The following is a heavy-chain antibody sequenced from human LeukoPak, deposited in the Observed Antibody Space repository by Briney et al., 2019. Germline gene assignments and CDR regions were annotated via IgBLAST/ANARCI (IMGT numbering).Heavy chain of an antibody. Sequence: SGTLSLTCSVSGDSITSTSYYWAWIRQPPGKGLEWIGSTYHTGNTYYSPSLKSRVAMHVHTSKNQFSLKMNSVTGADTAVYYCARHRQWLIGNWRDPWGQGTLVTVSS. V-gene: IGHV4-39*01. D-gene: IGHD5-24*01. J-gene: IGHJ5*02. CDR1: GDSITSTSYY. CDR2: TYHTGNT. CDR3: ARHRQWLIGNWRDP.